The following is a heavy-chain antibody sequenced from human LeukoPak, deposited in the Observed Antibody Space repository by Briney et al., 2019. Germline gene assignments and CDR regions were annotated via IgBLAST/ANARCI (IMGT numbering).Heavy chain of an antibody. J-gene: IGHJ4*02. V-gene: IGHV3-9*01. Sequence: PGRSLRLSCAASGFTFDDYAMHWVRQAPGKGLEWVSGISWNSGNIDYADSVKGRFTISRDNAKNSLYLQMNSLRAEDTAFYYCAKDAHPHYDHPDYWGQGTLVTVSS. CDR3: AKDAHPHYDHPDY. D-gene: IGHD3-22*01. CDR2: ISWNSGNI. CDR1: GFTFDDYA.